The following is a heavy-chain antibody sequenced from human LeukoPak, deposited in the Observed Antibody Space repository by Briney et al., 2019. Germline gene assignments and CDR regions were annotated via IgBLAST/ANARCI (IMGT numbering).Heavy chain of an antibody. Sequence: GGSLRLSCAASGFTFSSYAMSWVRQAPGKGLEWVSAISGSGGSTYYADSVKGRFTISRDNAKNSLYLQMNSLRAEDTAVYYCAGSGSNGNIDYWGQGTLVTVSS. CDR1: GFTFSSYA. D-gene: IGHD3-10*01. J-gene: IGHJ4*02. V-gene: IGHV3-23*01. CDR2: ISGSGGST. CDR3: AGSGSNGNIDY.